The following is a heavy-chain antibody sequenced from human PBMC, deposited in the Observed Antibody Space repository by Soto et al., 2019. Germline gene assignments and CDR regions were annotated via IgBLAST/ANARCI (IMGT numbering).Heavy chain of an antibody. V-gene: IGHV3-72*01. CDR3: ARYLVVGYTYYGMDV. J-gene: IGHJ6*02. D-gene: IGHD2-15*01. CDR1: GFTCSDHY. Sequence: EVQLVESGGGLVQPGGSLRLSCAASGFTCSDHYMDWVRQAPRKGLEWVGRSRDKVRSHRTEFAASVKGRFTISRDDSKNSVYLEMNSLKTEDTAVYYCARYLVVGYTYYGMDVWGQGTTVTVSS. CDR2: SRDKVRSHRT.